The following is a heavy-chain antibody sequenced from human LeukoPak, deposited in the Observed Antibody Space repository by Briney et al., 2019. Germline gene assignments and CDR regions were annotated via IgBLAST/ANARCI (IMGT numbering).Heavy chain of an antibody. CDR3: ARALVGYYDSSGYTTLDY. V-gene: IGHV1-18*01. CDR1: GYTFTSYG. CDR2: ISLYNGHA. Sequence: ASVKVSCKASGYTFTSYGITWVRQAPGQGLEWMGWISLYNGHANYAQKLQGRVTMTTDTSTSTAYMELRSLRSDVTAVYYCARALVGYYDSSGYTTLDYWGQGTLVTVSS. D-gene: IGHD3-22*01. J-gene: IGHJ4*02.